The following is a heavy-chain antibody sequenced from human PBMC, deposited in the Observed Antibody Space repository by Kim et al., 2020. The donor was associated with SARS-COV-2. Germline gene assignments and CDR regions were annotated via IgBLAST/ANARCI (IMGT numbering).Heavy chain of an antibody. CDR3: ARSLELLFAWFDP. Sequence: SETLSLTCTVSGGSISSSSYYWGWIRQPPGKGLEWIGSIYYSGSTYYNPSLKSRVTISVDTSKNQFSLKLSSVTAADTAVYYCARSLELLFAWFDPWGQGTLVTVSS. D-gene: IGHD1-7*01. J-gene: IGHJ5*02. V-gene: IGHV4-39*01. CDR1: GGSISSSSYY. CDR2: IYYSGST.